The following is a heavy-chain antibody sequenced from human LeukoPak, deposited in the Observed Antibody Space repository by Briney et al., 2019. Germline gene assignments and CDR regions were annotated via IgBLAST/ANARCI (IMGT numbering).Heavy chain of an antibody. CDR3: VRGYSFGPYGMDV. J-gene: IGHJ6*02. V-gene: IGHV3-64D*09. CDR2: IIDSGGST. D-gene: IGHD2-15*01. CDR1: GFPFSSYA. Sequence: PGGSLRLSCSASGFPFSSYAMHCVRQAPGKGLEHVSAIIDSGGSTYYADSVKGRFTISRDNSKNTLYLQMGSLRAEDTAVYFCVRGYSFGPYGMDVWGQGTTVTVSS.